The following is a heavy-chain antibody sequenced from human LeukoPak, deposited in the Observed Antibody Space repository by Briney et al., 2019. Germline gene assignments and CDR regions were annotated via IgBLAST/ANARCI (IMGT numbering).Heavy chain of an antibody. CDR2: IYYSGST. D-gene: IGHD3-16*02. CDR3: ARHNNYDYIWGSYRPTGGFDY. Sequence: SETLSLTCTVSGGSISSGDSYWPWIRQPPGKGLEWIGNIYYSGSTDHNPSLKRRVTISVDTSENQFSLKLSSVTAADTALYYCARHNNYDYIWGSYRPTGGFDYWGQGTLVTVSS. CDR1: GGSISSGDSY. J-gene: IGHJ4*02. V-gene: IGHV4-30-4*01.